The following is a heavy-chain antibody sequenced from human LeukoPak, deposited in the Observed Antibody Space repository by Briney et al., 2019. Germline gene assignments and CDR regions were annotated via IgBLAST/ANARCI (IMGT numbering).Heavy chain of an antibody. CDR2: INPNSGGT. D-gene: IGHD4-17*01. V-gene: IGHV1-2*06. CDR1: GYTFTGYY. CDR3: ARGSDYGDYGYFDY. J-gene: IGHJ4*02. Sequence: ASVKVSCKASGYTFTGYYMHWVRQAPGQGLEWMGRINPNSGGTNYAQKFQGRVTMPRDTSISTAYMELSRLRSDDTAVYYCARGSDYGDYGYFDYWGQGTLVTVSS.